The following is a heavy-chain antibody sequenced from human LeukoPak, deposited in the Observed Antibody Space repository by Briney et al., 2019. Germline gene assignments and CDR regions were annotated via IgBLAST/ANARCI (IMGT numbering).Heavy chain of an antibody. CDR3: TAQGYSSSWYPDY. CDR1: GFAFSDYY. J-gene: IGHJ4*02. CDR2: ISSSGSTI. D-gene: IGHD6-13*01. Sequence: GGSLRLSCAASGFAFSDYYMSWIRQAPGKGLEWVSYISSSGSTIYYADSVKGRFTISRDNAENSLYLQMNSLRAEDTAVYYCTAQGYSSSWYPDYWGQGTLVTVSS. V-gene: IGHV3-11*01.